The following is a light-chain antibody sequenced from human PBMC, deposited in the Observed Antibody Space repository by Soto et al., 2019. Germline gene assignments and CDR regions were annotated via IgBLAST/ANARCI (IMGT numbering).Light chain of an antibody. CDR3: QQYDSWPPYT. Sequence: EVVMTQSPATLSVSPGERATLSCRASQSVSSNLAWYQQKPGQAPRLLIYDASTRATGIPGTFSGSGSGTKFTLTISSLQSEDFAVYYCQQYDSWPPYTFGQGTKLEIK. CDR2: DAS. V-gene: IGKV3-15*01. J-gene: IGKJ2*01. CDR1: QSVSSN.